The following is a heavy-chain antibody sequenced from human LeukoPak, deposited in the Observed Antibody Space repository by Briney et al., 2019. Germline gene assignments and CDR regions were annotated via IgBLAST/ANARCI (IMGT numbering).Heavy chain of an antibody. CDR1: GGSISSGGYY. CDR3: ARVYSRGYSHFDY. Sequence: SETLSLTCTVSGGSISSGGYYWSWIRQHPGKGLEWIGYIYYSGSTYYNPSLKSRVTISVDTSKNQFSLKLSSVTAADTAVYYCARVYSRGYSHFDYWGQGTLVTVSS. J-gene: IGHJ4*02. V-gene: IGHV4-31*03. CDR2: IYYSGST. D-gene: IGHD5-18*01.